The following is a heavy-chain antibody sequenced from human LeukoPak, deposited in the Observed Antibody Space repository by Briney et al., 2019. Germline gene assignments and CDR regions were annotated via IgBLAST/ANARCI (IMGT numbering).Heavy chain of an antibody. CDR3: AKVGVVVVAAADY. CDR1: GFTFSSYA. Sequence: GGSLRLSCAASGFTFSSYAMSWVRQAPGKGLEWVSAISGSGGSTYYADSVKGRFTISRDNSKNTLYLQMNSLGAEDTAVYYCAKVGVVVVAAADYWGQGTLVTVSS. CDR2: ISGSGGST. D-gene: IGHD2-15*01. V-gene: IGHV3-23*01. J-gene: IGHJ4*02.